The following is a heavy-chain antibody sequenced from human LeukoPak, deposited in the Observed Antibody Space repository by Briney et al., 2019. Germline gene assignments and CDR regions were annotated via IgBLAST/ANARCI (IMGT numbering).Heavy chain of an antibody. V-gene: IGHV3-74*01. J-gene: IGHJ6*03. Sequence: GGSLRLSCAASGFTFSSYWMHWVRQAPGKGLVWVSRINTEGSSTSYADSVKGRFTISRDNAKNTLYLQMNSLRAEDTAVYYCARAEKPQGYCSGGSCSSYYYYYMDVWGKGTTVPVSS. CDR3: ARAEKPQGYCSGGSCSSYYYYYMDV. CDR1: GFTFSSYW. D-gene: IGHD2-15*01. CDR2: INTEGSST.